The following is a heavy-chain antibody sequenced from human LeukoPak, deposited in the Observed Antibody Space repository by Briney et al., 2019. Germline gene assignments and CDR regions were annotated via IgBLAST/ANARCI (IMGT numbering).Heavy chain of an antibody. CDR3: AGGSGDYSPDF. J-gene: IGHJ4*02. V-gene: IGHV3-33*01. CDR1: GFTFSSCA. CDR2: IWYDGSNK. D-gene: IGHD4-17*01. Sequence: GGSLRLSCAASGFTFSSCAMHWVRQAPGKGLEWVALIWYDGSNKYYADSVKGRFTISRDNAKNTLYLQMNNLRAEDTAVYYCAGGSGDYSPDFWGQGTLVTVSS.